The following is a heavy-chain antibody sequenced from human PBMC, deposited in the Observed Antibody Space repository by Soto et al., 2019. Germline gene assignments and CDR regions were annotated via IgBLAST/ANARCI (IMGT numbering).Heavy chain of an antibody. J-gene: IGHJ2*01. CDR1: GGSISSSSYY. V-gene: IGHV4-39*01. CDR2: IYYSGST. D-gene: IGHD7-27*01. CDR3: ATQHWGSPPSEWYFDL. Sequence: PSETLSLTCTVSGGSISSSSYYWGWIRQPPGKGLEWIGSIYYSGSTYYNTSLKSRVTISVDTSKNQFSLKLSSVTAADTAVYYCATQHWGSPPSEWYFDLWGRGTLVT.